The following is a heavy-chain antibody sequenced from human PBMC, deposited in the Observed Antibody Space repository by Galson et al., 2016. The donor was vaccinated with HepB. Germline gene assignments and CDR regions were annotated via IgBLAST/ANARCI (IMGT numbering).Heavy chain of an antibody. Sequence: SLRLSCAASGFTFDDYTMHWVRQPPGKGLEWISLISWDGRSPFYTDSVEGWFTISRDNRKNTLYLQMNSLTIDDTALYYCGKDWGSLWESSGKGMDVWGQGTTVIVSS. CDR3: GKDWGSLWESSGKGMDV. CDR2: ISWDGRSP. V-gene: IGHV3-43*01. CDR1: GFTFDDYT. D-gene: IGHD3-10*01. J-gene: IGHJ6*02.